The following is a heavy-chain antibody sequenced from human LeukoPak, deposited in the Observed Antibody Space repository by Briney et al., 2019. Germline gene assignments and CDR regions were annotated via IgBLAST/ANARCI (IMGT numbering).Heavy chain of an antibody. V-gene: IGHV4-59*01. D-gene: IGHD5-12*01. CDR1: GGSISSYY. J-gene: IGHJ5*02. Sequence: SETLSLTCTVSGGSISSYYWTWIRQPPGKGLEWSGYIYYSGKNNYNPSLKSRVTISVDTSKNQFSLKMSSVTAADTAVYYCARYSGYEPYNWFGPWGQGTLVTVSS. CDR2: IYYSGKN. CDR3: ARYSGYEPYNWFGP.